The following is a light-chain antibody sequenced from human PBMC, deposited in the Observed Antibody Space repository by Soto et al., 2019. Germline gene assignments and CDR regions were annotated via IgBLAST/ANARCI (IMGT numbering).Light chain of an antibody. J-gene: IGKJ5*01. V-gene: IGKV3D-20*01. CDR2: DAS. CDR1: LSVSSSY. Sequence: EIVLTQSPATLSLSPGERATLSCGASLSVSSSYLAWYQQKPGLAPRLLIYDASSRATGIPDRFRGSGSGTDFTLTISRLEPEDFAVYYCQQYGSSPPITFGQGTRLEIK. CDR3: QQYGSSPPIT.